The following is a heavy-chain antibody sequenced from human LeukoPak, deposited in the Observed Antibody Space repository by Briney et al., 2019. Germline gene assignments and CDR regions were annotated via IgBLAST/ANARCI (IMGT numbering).Heavy chain of an antibody. V-gene: IGHV3-53*01. D-gene: IGHD2-15*01. J-gene: IGHJ4*02. CDR3: ARLPAGRCDGSPCYPVFDL. CDR1: GFTVSSNY. CDR2: IYSGGST. Sequence: PGGSLRLSCAASGFTVSSNYMSWVRLAPGKGLEWVSVIYSGGSTYYADSAKGRFTISRENAKNSVYLQMNSLRADDTAVYYCARLPAGRCDGSPCYPVFDLWGQGSLVAVSS.